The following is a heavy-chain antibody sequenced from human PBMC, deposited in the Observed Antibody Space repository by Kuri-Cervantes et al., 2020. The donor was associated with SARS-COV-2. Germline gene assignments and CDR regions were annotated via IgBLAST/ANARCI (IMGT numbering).Heavy chain of an antibody. Sequence: GESLKISCAASEFIFSSSWMSWVRQAPGKGLEWVANIKQDGSEKYYLDSVKGRFTICRDNAKNTQHLQMNSLRAEDTAVYYCARSKGGGAVAGKFDYWGQGTLVTVSS. J-gene: IGHJ4*02. CDR2: IKQDGSEK. CDR3: ARSKGGGAVAGKFDY. CDR1: EFIFSSSW. D-gene: IGHD6-19*01. V-gene: IGHV3-7*02.